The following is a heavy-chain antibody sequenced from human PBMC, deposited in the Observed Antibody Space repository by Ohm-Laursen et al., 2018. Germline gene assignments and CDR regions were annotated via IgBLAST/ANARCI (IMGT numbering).Heavy chain of an antibody. J-gene: IGHJ6*02. D-gene: IGHD2-15*01. V-gene: IGHV5-51*01. CDR3: ANFAGGRGNYYYGMDV. CDR2: IYPGDSDT. Sequence: GESLRISCKGSGYSFTSYWIGWVRQMPGKGLEWMGIIYPGDSDTRYSPSFQGQVTISADKSISTAYLQWSSLKASDTAMYYCANFAGGRGNYYYGMDVWGQGTTVTVSS. CDR1: GYSFTSYW.